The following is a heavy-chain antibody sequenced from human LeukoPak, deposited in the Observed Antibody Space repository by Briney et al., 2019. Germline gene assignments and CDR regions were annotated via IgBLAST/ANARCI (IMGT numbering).Heavy chain of an antibody. CDR1: GFTFSSYG. CDR2: ISFDGSDK. Sequence: GGSLRLSCAASGFTFSSYGMNRVRQAPGKGLEWVAVISFDGSDKYYADSVKGRFTISRDNSKNTLSLQMNSLRFEDTAVYYCAKASVTVAENFDYWGQGTQVTVSS. J-gene: IGHJ4*02. V-gene: IGHV3-30*18. D-gene: IGHD6-19*01. CDR3: AKASVTVAENFDY.